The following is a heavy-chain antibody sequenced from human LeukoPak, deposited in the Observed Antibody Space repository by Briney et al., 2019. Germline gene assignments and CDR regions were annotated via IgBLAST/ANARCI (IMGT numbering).Heavy chain of an antibody. CDR2: FYAGGST. J-gene: IGHJ4*02. D-gene: IGHD1-26*01. Sequence: GGSLRLSCEASGFSVSTNYMSWVCQAPGKGLEWVSVFYAGGSTYYTDSVKGRFTISRDISKNSLYLQMNSLRAEDTAVYYCAAKGNGYTGIYVFAHWGQGTLVTVSS. CDR1: GFSVSTNY. V-gene: IGHV3-66*01. CDR3: AAKGNGYTGIYVFAH.